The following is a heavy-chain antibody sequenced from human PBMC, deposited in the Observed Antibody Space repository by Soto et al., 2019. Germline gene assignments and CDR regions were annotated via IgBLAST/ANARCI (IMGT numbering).Heavy chain of an antibody. CDR2: IDDVGTTT. CDR3: AKQGGRPPWH. D-gene: IGHD1-26*01. Sequence: EVQLVESGGALVQPGGSLRLSCAASGFAFSTYAMAWVRQAPGKGLEWVSSIDDVGTTTYYADSVKGRFTISRDNSKITLILHMNGVRAEDTAAFFCAKQGGRPPWHWGQGTLVIVSS. CDR1: GFAFSTYA. V-gene: IGHV3-23*04. J-gene: IGHJ4*02.